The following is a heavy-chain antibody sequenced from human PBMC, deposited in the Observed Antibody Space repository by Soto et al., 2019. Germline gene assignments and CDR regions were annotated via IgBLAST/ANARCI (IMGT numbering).Heavy chain of an antibody. V-gene: IGHV4-39*01. D-gene: IGHD2-2*01. CDR2: IHYSGNT. J-gene: IGHJ4*02. CDR3: ARSGGYCSSMSCYAVDY. CDR1: GGSISSSSYH. Sequence: PSETLSLTCTVSGGSISSSSYHWAWIRQPPGKGLEWIGSIHYSGNTNYNPSLKSRVTISVDMSKNQFSLKLSSVTAADTAVYYCARSGGYCSSMSCYAVDYWGQGTLVTVSS.